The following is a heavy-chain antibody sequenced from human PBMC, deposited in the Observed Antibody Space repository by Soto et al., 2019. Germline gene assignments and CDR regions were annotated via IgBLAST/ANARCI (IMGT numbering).Heavy chain of an antibody. Sequence: GASVKVSCKASGYTFTGYYMHCVRQAPGQGLEWMGWINPNSGGTNYAQKFQGWVTMTRDTSISTAYMELSRLRSDDTAVYYCARDHDPGWHPRSYGPGFDPWGQGTLVTVSS. V-gene: IGHV1-2*04. CDR2: INPNSGGT. CDR1: GYTFTGYY. CDR3: ARDHDPGWHPRSYGPGFDP. J-gene: IGHJ5*02. D-gene: IGHD5-18*01.